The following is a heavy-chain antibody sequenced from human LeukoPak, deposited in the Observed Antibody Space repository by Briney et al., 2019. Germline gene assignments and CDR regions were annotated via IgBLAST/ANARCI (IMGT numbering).Heavy chain of an antibody. D-gene: IGHD5-24*01. V-gene: IGHV3-7*01. CDR3: AKVWMAMAGNWFDP. Sequence: GGSLRLSCAASGFTFSSYWMSWVRQAPGKGLEWVANIKQDGSEKYYVDSVKGRFTISRDNAKNSLYLQMNSLRAEDTAVYYCAKVWMAMAGNWFDPWGQGTLVTVSS. J-gene: IGHJ5*02. CDR1: GFTFSSYW. CDR2: IKQDGSEK.